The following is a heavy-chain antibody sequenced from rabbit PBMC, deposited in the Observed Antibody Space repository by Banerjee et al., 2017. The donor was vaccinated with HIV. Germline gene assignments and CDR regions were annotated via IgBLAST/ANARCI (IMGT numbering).Heavy chain of an antibody. V-gene: IGHV1S45*01. Sequence: QQQLEESGGDLVKPGASLTLTCTASGFTISSRYWICWVRQAPGKGLEWIACIDAAGSGSTYYASWVNGRFTISKTSSTTVTLQMTSLTAADTATYFCARESTIVVAGVMMDYFNLRGPGTLVTVS. CDR2: IDAAGSGST. CDR1: GFTISSRYW. D-gene: IGHD4-1*01. CDR3: ARESTIVVAGVMMDYFNL. J-gene: IGHJ4*01.